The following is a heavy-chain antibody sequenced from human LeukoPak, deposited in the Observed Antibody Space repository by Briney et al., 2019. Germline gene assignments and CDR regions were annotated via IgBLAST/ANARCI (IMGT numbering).Heavy chain of an antibody. CDR2: ISNSGGRT. J-gene: IGHJ4*02. CDR3: AKSYNGYESKPDY. D-gene: IGHD5-12*01. CDR1: GFTFSSYA. Sequence: GGSLRLSCAASGFTFSSYAMSWVRQAPGKGLEWDSSISNSGGRTFYTDSVKGRFTISRDNSKITLYLQMNSLRAEDTAVYYCAKSYNGYESKPDYWGQGTLVTVSS. V-gene: IGHV3-23*01.